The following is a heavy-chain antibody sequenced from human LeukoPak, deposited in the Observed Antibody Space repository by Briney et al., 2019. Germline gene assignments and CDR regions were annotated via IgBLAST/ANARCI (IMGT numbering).Heavy chain of an antibody. Sequence: GGSLRLSCAASGFTFSSYWMSWVRQAPGKGLEWVSSISSSSSYIYYADSVKGRFTISRDNAKNSLYLQMNSLRAEDTAVYYCARAQPYDILTGYSDYWGQGTLVTVSS. V-gene: IGHV3-21*01. D-gene: IGHD3-9*01. CDR1: GFTFSSYW. J-gene: IGHJ4*02. CDR2: ISSSSSYI. CDR3: ARAQPYDILTGYSDY.